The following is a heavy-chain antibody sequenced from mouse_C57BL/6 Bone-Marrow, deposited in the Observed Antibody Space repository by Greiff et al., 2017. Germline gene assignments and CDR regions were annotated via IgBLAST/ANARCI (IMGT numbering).Heavy chain of an antibody. Sequence: VQLQQSGAELVMPGASVKLSCKASGYTFTSYWMHWVKQRPGQGLEWIGKIDPSDSYTNYNQKFKGKSTLTVDKSSSTAYMQLSSQTSEDSSVYYCATLFYFDYWGQGTTLTVSS. CDR2: IDPSDSYT. CDR3: ATLFYFDY. CDR1: GYTFTSYW. V-gene: IGHV1-69*01. D-gene: IGHD1-1*01. J-gene: IGHJ2*01.